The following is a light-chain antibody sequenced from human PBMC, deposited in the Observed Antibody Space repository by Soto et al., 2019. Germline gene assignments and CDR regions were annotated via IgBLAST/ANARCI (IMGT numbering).Light chain of an antibody. J-gene: IGLJ3*02. CDR2: EVS. V-gene: IGLV2-14*01. CDR1: SSDVGGYNY. CDR3: SSFTSTHTGV. Sequence: QSALTQPASVSGSPGQSITISCTGTSSDVGGYNYVSWYQQYPGKAPKLMIYEVSNRPSGVSNRFSGSKSGNTASLTISGLQDEDEADYYCSSFTSTHTGVFGGGTKVTVL.